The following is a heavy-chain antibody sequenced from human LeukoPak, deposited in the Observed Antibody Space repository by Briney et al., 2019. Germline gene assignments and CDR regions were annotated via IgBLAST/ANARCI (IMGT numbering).Heavy chain of an antibody. Sequence: PSETLSLTCAVSGGSINNYYWSWIRQPPGKGLEWIGRIYTSGSTNYNPSLKSRLTMSVDTSKNQFSLKLTSVTAADTAVYYCARVKGVVTAILDYWGQGTLVTVSS. J-gene: IGHJ4*02. V-gene: IGHV4-4*07. CDR3: ARVKGVVTAILDY. CDR2: IYTSGST. CDR1: GGSINNYY. D-gene: IGHD2-21*02.